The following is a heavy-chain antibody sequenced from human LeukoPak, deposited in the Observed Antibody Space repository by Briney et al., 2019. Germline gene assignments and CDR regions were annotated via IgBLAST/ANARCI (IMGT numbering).Heavy chain of an antibody. J-gene: IGHJ6*02. CDR2: IYYSGST. CDR3: ARSAGEDYYGMDV. Sequence: SETLSLTCTVSSGSISSHYWSWIRQPPGKGLEWIGYIYYSGSTNYNPSLKSRVTISVDTSKNQFSLKLSSVTAADTAVYYCARSAGEDYYGMDVWGQGTTVTVSS. V-gene: IGHV4-59*11. D-gene: IGHD3-10*01. CDR1: SGSISSHY.